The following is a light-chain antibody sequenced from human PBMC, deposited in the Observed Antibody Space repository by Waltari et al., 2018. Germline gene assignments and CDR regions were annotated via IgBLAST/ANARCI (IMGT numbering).Light chain of an antibody. CDR1: QSLNSA. J-gene: IGKJ1*01. V-gene: IGKV3D-15*01. CDR3: QQYNYWPWT. CDR2: STS. Sequence: EIVMTQSPATLSMSPGESATLSCRASQSLNSAFAWYQQKPGQAPRLLIYSTSTRATGTPARFRGSGSGTEFTLTISSLQSEDFAIYYCQQYNYWPWTFGQGTRVEIK.